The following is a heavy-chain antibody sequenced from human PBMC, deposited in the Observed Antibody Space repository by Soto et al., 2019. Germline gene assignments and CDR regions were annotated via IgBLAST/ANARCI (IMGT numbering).Heavy chain of an antibody. V-gene: IGHV1-69*13. Sequence: GASVKVSCKASGGTFSSYAISWMRQAPGQGLEWMGGIIPIFGTANYAQKFQGRVTITADESTSTAYMELSSLRSEDTAVYYCARGVGAAAGYDAFDIWGQGTMVTVSS. CDR3: ARGVGAAAGYDAFDI. CDR2: IIPIFGTA. D-gene: IGHD6-13*01. J-gene: IGHJ3*02. CDR1: GGTFSSYA.